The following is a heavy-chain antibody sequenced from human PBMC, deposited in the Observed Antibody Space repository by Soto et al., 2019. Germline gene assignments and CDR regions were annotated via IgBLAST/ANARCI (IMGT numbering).Heavy chain of an antibody. J-gene: IGHJ4*02. CDR1: GFTFSSYS. Sequence: GGSLRLSCAASGFTFSSYSMNRVRQAPGKGLEWVSSISSSSSYIYYADSVKGRFTISRDNAKNSLYLQMNSLRAEDTAVYYCAREKGIAAAGTNHFDYWGQGTLVTVSS. CDR2: ISSSSSYI. CDR3: AREKGIAAAGTNHFDY. V-gene: IGHV3-21*01. D-gene: IGHD6-13*01.